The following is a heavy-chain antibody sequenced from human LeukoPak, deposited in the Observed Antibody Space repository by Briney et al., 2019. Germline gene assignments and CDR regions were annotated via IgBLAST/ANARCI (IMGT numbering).Heavy chain of an antibody. D-gene: IGHD1-20*01. CDR1: DASIRSINHY. CDR3: ASGGASNWNGAYFDY. CDR2: IYHSGST. Sequence: SETLSLACTVSDASIRSINHYWGWIRQPPGRGLEWIGSIYHSGSTYYNPSLKSRVTISVDTSKNQFSLKLSSVTAADTAVYYCASGGASNWNGAYFDYWGQGTLVTVSS. J-gene: IGHJ4*02. V-gene: IGHV4-39*07.